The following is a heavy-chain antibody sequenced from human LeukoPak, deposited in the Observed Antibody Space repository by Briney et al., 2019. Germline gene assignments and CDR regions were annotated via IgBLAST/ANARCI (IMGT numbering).Heavy chain of an antibody. V-gene: IGHV3-11*01. CDR1: GFGFSDSY. D-gene: IGHD2/OR15-2a*01. CDR3: ARRGNMSSHAFGI. Sequence: GRSLRLSCAASGFGFSDSYMSWIRQAPGQGLEWLSYIKSSDTSTFYADSVKGRLTVSRDNAKNSLYLQMNSLRAEDTAVYYCARRGNMSSHAFGIWGQGTVVTVSS. CDR2: IKSSDTST. J-gene: IGHJ3*02.